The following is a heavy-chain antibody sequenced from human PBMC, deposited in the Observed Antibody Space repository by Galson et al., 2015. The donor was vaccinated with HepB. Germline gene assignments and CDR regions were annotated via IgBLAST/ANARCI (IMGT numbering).Heavy chain of an antibody. CDR2: INHSGST. Sequence: ETLSLTCAVYGGSFSGYYWSWIRQPPGKGLEWIGEINHSGSTNYNPSLKSRVTISVDTSKNQFSLKLSSVTAADTAVYYCARGSDQPDNWNYWFDPWGQGTLVTVSS. D-gene: IGHD1-7*01. V-gene: IGHV4-34*01. CDR3: ARGSDQPDNWNYWFDP. J-gene: IGHJ5*02. CDR1: GGSFSGYY.